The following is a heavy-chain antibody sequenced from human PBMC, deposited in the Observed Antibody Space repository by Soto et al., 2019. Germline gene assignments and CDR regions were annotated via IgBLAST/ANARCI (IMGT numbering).Heavy chain of an antibody. V-gene: IGHV4-34*01. D-gene: IGHD3-3*01. CDR3: ARARFDSWSHIYYGLDA. Sequence: PSETLSLTCGVYGGSFSAYSWTLLRQSPGKGLEWIGEITHGGSTDYNPALKSRLVVSVDTSKNQFSLRVTSVTAADAAVYFCARARFDSWSHIYYGLDAWGQGTTVTVSS. CDR2: ITHGGST. J-gene: IGHJ6*02. CDR1: GGSFSAYS.